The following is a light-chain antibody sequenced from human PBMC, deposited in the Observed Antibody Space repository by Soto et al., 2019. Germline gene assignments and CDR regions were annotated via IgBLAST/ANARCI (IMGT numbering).Light chain of an antibody. CDR3: QQRSNWPIT. Sequence: ENVLTQSPGTLSLSPGERATLSCRASQSVSNVYLAWYQQKPGQAPRLLIYGASSRATGIPDRFSGSGSGTDFTLTISSLEPEDFAVYYCQQRSNWPITFGQGTRLEIK. V-gene: IGKV3D-20*02. CDR2: GAS. CDR1: QSVSNVY. J-gene: IGKJ5*01.